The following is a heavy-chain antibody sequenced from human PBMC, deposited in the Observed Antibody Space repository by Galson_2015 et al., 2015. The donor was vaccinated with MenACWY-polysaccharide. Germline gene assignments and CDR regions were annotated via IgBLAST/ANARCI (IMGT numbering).Heavy chain of an antibody. Sequence: SLRLSCAASGFTFSDYYMHWIRQAPGKGLEWVSYISDSGNAIYFADSVKGRFIISRDNAKNSLYLQVNSLRAEDTAVYFCARDPRGARSSYFDNWGQGILVTVSS. V-gene: IGHV3-11*01. CDR3: ARDPRGARSSYFDN. J-gene: IGHJ4*02. CDR2: ISDSGNAI. CDR1: GFTFSDYY. D-gene: IGHD3-10*01.